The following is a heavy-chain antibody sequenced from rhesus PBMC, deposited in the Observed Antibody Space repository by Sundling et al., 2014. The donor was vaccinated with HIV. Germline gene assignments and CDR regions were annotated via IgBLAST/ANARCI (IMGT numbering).Heavy chain of an antibody. CDR1: GYSITSGYY. J-gene: IGHJ4*01. Sequence: QVQLQESGPGLVKPSETLSLTCAVSGYSITSGYYWDWIRQPPGKGLEYIGYISGSSGSTSYNPSLTSRVTISTDTFKNQFSLKVKSMTAADTAIYYCARDLAGTLDYWGQGVLVTVSS. CDR3: ARDLAGTLDY. V-gene: IGHV4-99*02. CDR2: ISGSSGST. D-gene: IGHD1-1-1*01.